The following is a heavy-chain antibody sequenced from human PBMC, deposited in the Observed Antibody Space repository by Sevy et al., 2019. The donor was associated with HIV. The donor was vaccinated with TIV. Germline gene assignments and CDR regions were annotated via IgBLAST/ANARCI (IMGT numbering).Heavy chain of an antibody. Sequence: ASVKVSCKASGYTFTGYYMHWVRQAPGQGLEWMGRINPNSGGTNYAQKFQGRVTMTRDTSISTAYMELSRLRSDDTAVYYCARDLGYFDWLLLFDYWGQGTLVTVSS. CDR3: ARDLGYFDWLLLFDY. J-gene: IGHJ4*02. D-gene: IGHD3-9*01. V-gene: IGHV1-2*06. CDR1: GYTFTGYY. CDR2: INPNSGGT.